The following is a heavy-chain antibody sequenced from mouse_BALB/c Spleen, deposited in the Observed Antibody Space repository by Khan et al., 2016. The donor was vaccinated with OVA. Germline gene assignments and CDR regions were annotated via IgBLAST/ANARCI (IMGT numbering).Heavy chain of an antibody. CDR1: GYTFTEYA. D-gene: IGHD1-1*01. CDR2: ISTNYGDA. J-gene: IGHJ3*01. V-gene: IGHV1S137*01. Sequence: QVQLQQSGTDLVRPGVSVKISCKGSGYTFTEYAMNWVKESHEKSLEWIGVISTNYGDARYNQKFKGKATMTVDKSSSTAYLELARLTSDDSAICYCARDGSRSLFAYWGQGTLVTVSA. CDR3: ARDGSRSLFAY.